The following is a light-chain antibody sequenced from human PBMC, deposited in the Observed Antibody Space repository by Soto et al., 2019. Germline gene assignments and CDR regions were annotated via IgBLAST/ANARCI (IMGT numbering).Light chain of an antibody. J-gene: IGLJ3*02. CDR3: LLYYGGAQPWV. CDR2: STS. CDR1: TGAVTSGYF. Sequence: QTVVTQEPSLTVSPGGTVTLTCASSTGAVTSGYFPNWFQQKSGQAPRPLIYSTSNKHSWTPARFSGSLLGGKAALTLSGVQPEDEADYYCLLYYGGAQPWVFGGGTKLTVL. V-gene: IGLV7-43*01.